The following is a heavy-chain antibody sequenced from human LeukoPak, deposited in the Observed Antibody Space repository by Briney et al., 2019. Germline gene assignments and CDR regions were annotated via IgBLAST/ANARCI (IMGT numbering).Heavy chain of an antibody. CDR1: GFTFSSYA. J-gene: IGHJ4*02. V-gene: IGHV3-23*01. D-gene: IGHD7-27*01. Sequence: GGSLRLSCAASGFTFSSYAMNWVRQAPGKGLEWVSGITGSGSSTYYADSVKGRFTISRDNSKSTLYLQMNSLRAEDTAVYYCAKDRGNWVYYFDNWGQGTLVTVSS. CDR2: ITGSGSST. CDR3: AKDRGNWVYYFDN.